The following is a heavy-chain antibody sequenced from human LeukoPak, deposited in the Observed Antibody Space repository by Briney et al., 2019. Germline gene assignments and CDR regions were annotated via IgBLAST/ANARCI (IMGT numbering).Heavy chain of an antibody. Sequence: GGSLRLSCAASGFTFSSYWMSWVRQAPGKGLEWVANIKQDGSEKYYVDSVKGRFTISRDNAKNSLYLQMNSLRAEDTAVYYCAREGVTLRYYGSGSYADYWGQGTLVTVSS. J-gene: IGHJ4*02. CDR1: GFTFSSYW. V-gene: IGHV3-7*01. CDR3: AREGVTLRYYGSGSYADY. D-gene: IGHD3-10*01. CDR2: IKQDGSEK.